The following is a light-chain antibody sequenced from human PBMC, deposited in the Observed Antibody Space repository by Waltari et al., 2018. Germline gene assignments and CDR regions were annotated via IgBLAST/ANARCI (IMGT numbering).Light chain of an antibody. CDR2: EAS. CDR1: QSISTW. J-gene: IGKJ2*01. CDR3: QQYESDSIT. Sequence: DIQMTQSPSTQSASVGDRVTISCRASQSISTWLAWYQQKPGKAPQLLIYEASNLENGVPSRFSGSGSGTDFTLTINSLQADDFATYYCQQYESDSITFGQGTKLEI. V-gene: IGKV1-5*03.